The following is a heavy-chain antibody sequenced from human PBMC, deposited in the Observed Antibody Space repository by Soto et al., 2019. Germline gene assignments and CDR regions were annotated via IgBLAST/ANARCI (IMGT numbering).Heavy chain of an antibody. J-gene: IGHJ4*02. V-gene: IGHV3-74*01. Sequence: EVQLVESGGGLVQPGGSLRLSCAASGFTFRSHWMHWVRQAPGKGLVWVSRISGDGSSTHYADSMKGRFTISRDNAKNTLYLQMNSLRAEDTAVYYCARGGNYVFDYWGQGTLVTVSS. CDR1: GFTFRSHW. CDR2: ISGDGSST. CDR3: ARGGNYVFDY. D-gene: IGHD1-26*01.